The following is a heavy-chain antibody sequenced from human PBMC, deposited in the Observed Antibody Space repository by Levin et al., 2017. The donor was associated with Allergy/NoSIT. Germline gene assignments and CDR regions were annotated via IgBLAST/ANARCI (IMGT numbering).Heavy chain of an antibody. CDR3: ARASRVEMATIDWDDPADQDNNYYYYGMDV. CDR2: IIPILGIA. CDR1: GGTFSSYT. V-gene: IGHV1-69*02. Sequence: SVKVSCKASGGTFSSYTISWVRQAPGQGLEWMGRIIPILGIANYAQKFQGRVTITADKSTSTAYMELSSLRSEDTAVYYCARASRVEMATIDWDDPADQDNNYYYYGMDVWGQGTTVTVSS. J-gene: IGHJ6*02. D-gene: IGHD5-24*01.